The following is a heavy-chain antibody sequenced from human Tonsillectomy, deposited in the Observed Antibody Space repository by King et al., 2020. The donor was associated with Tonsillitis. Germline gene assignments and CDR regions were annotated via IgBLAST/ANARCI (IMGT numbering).Heavy chain of an antibody. CDR2: IYYSGST. D-gene: IGHD3-10*01. CDR1: GGSISSSSYY. J-gene: IGHJ4*02. CDR3: ASLGRLLWFGETIGPYFDY. V-gene: IGHV4-39*07. Sequence: QLQESGPGLVKPSETLSLTCTVSGGSISSSSYYWGWIRQPPGKGLEWIGSIYYSGSTYYKPSLKSRVTISVDTSKNQFSLKLSSVTAADTAVYYCASLGRLLWFGETIGPYFDYWGQGTLVTVSS.